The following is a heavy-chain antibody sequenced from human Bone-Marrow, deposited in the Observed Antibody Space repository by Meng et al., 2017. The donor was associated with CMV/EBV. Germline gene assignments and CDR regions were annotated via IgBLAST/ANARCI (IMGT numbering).Heavy chain of an antibody. D-gene: IGHD5-18*01. J-gene: IGHJ6*02. CDR3: ARDGHGYSYGYPYYYYGMDV. CDR2: ISDNGYSI. Sequence: GESLKISCAASGFTFTDFYMSWIRQAPGKGLEWISYISDNGYSIYYVESVKGRFTISRDNAKNSLYLQMNSLRAEDTAVYYCARDGHGYSYGYPYYYYGMDVWGQGTTVTVSS. V-gene: IGHV3-11*04. CDR1: GFTFTDFY.